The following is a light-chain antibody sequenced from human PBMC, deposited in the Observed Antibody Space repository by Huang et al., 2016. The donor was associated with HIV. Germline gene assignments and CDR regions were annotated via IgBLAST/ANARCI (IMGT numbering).Light chain of an antibody. CDR3: QQRSTWPRT. Sequence: ELVLTQSPATLSLSPGERATLSCRASQSVNSNLAWYQQKHGQAPRPLIYDASNRATGIPARFSGSGSGTDFTLTISSLEPEDFAVYYCQQRSTWPRTFGQGTKVEIK. J-gene: IGKJ1*01. V-gene: IGKV3-11*01. CDR1: QSVNSN. CDR2: DAS.